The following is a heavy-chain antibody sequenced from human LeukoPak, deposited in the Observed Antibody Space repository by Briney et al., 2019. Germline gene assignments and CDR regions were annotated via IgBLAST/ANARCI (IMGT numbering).Heavy chain of an antibody. V-gene: IGHV3-23*01. CDR3: TTLGYHLDS. Sequence: GGSLRLSCAASGFTFSSYAMSWVRQAPGKGLEWVSYIAGSDTRTYYADSVKGRFTIFRDNAKNSPYLQMNSLRAEDTALYYCTTLGYHLDSWGQGTLVTVSS. D-gene: IGHD3-22*01. J-gene: IGHJ4*02. CDR1: GFTFSSYA. CDR2: IAGSDTRT.